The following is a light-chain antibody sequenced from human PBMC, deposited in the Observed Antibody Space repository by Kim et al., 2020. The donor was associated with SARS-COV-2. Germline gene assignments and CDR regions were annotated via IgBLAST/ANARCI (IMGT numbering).Light chain of an antibody. Sequence: GTPGQRASISCSGSSSNIGSNYVYWYQQLPGTAPKLLIYRNNQRPSGVPDRFSGSKSGTSASLAISGLRSEDEADYYCAAWDDSVVFGGGTQLTVL. J-gene: IGLJ2*01. V-gene: IGLV1-47*01. CDR2: RNN. CDR3: AAWDDSVV. CDR1: SSNIGSNY.